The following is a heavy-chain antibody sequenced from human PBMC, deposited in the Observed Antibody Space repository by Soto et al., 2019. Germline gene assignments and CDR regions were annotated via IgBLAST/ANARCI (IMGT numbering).Heavy chain of an antibody. CDR1: GFMFNSYA. CDR3: ARRTAGWYFDL. D-gene: IGHD2-21*02. J-gene: IGHJ2*01. CDR2: ISSLGDST. Sequence: EVPLVESGGGLVQPGGSLRLSCAASGFMFNSYAMHWVRQAPGKGLEYVSAISSLGDSTFYANSVKDRFTISRDNSKITLYVKMGGLTAEDMAVYYCARRTAGWYFDLWGRGTLVTVSS. V-gene: IGHV3-64*01.